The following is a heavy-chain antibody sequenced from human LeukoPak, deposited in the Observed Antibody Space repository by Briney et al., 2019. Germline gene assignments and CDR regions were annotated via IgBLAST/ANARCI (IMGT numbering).Heavy chain of an antibody. CDR2: ISYDGSNK. CDR1: GFTFSSYA. Sequence: PGGSLRLSCAASGFTFSSYAMHWVRQAPGKGLEWVAVISYDGSNKYYADSVKGRFTISRGNSKNTLYLQMNSLRAEDTAVYYCARAYYYDSSGYPVNYWGQGTLVTVSS. CDR3: ARAYYYDSSGYPVNY. D-gene: IGHD3-22*01. V-gene: IGHV3-30-3*01. J-gene: IGHJ4*02.